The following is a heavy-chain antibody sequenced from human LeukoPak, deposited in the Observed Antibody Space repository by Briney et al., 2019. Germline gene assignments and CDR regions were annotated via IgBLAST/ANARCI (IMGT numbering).Heavy chain of an antibody. D-gene: IGHD3-10*01. J-gene: IGHJ4*02. CDR1: GYTFTGYY. V-gene: IGHV1-2*02. CDR2: INPNSGGT. Sequence: ASVKVSCKASGYTFTGYYMHWVRQAPGQGLEWMGWINPNSGGTNYAQKFQGRVTMTRDTSISTAYMELGRLRSDDTAVYYCARVDMVRGVIRRGFDYWGQGTLVTVSS. CDR3: ARVDMVRGVIRRGFDY.